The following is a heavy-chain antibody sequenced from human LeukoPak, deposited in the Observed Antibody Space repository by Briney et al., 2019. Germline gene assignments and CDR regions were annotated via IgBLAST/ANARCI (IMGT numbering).Heavy chain of an antibody. J-gene: IGHJ4*02. CDR3: SRKRWFGELFLFDY. CDR1: GYSISSGYY. V-gene: IGHV4-38-2*01. Sequence: PSETLSLTCAVSGYSISSGYYWGWIRQPPGKGLECIGSIYHSGSTYYNPSLKSRVTISVDTSKSQFSLKLSSVTAADTAVYYCSRKRWFGELFLFDYWGQGTLVTVSS. CDR2: IYHSGST. D-gene: IGHD3-10*01.